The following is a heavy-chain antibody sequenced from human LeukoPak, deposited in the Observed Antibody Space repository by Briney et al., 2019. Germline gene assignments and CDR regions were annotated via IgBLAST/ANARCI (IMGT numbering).Heavy chain of an antibody. V-gene: IGHV4-39*01. J-gene: IGHJ6*04. CDR1: GGSISSSSYY. D-gene: IGHD3-10*01. CDR3: ARGRGYGSGSYFAYYYYGMDV. Sequence: SETLSLTYTVSGGSISSSSYYWGWIRQPPGKGLEWIGSIYSSGNTSYNPSLKSRVTISVDTSKSQFSLKLSSVTAADTAVYYCARGRGYGSGSYFAYYYYGMDVWGKGTTVTVSS. CDR2: IYSSGNT.